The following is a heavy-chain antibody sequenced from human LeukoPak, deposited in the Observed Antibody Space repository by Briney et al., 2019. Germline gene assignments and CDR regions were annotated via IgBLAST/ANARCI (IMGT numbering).Heavy chain of an antibody. CDR1: GGTFSSYA. V-gene: IGHV1-2*02. D-gene: IGHD2-8*01. CDR2: INPNSGGT. CDR3: ARDLTGYCTNGVCYGLDY. J-gene: IGHJ4*02. Sequence: ASVKVSCKASGGTFSSYAISWVRQAPGQGLEWMGWINPNSGGTNYAQKFQGRVTMTRDTSISTAYMELGRLRSDDTAVYYCARDLTGYCTNGVCYGLDYWGQGTLVTVSS.